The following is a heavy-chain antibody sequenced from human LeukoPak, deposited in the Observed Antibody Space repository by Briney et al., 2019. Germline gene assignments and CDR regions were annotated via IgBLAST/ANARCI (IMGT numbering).Heavy chain of an antibody. CDR3: AKDTAQRIVGVAGDYFDY. CDR1: GFTFSSYA. D-gene: IGHD3-22*01. V-gene: IGHV3-23*01. J-gene: IGHJ4*02. CDR2: ISASGGGT. Sequence: GGPLRLSCAASGFTFSSYAMTWVRQAPGKGLEWVSTISASGGGTYYADSVKGRFTISRDNSKNTLYLQMNSLRAEDTAVYYCAKDTAQRIVGVAGDYFDYRGQGTLVTVSS.